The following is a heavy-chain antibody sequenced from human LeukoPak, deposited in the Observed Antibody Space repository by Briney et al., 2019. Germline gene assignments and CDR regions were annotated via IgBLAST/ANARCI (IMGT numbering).Heavy chain of an antibody. V-gene: IGHV3-23*01. CDR2: ISGSGGST. CDR3: AKYSVTMIVVVRWYYFDY. D-gene: IGHD3-22*01. CDR1: GFTFSTYN. J-gene: IGHJ4*02. Sequence: GGSLRLSCAASGFTFSTYNMNWVRQAPGKGLEWVSAISGSGGSTYYADSVKGRFTISRDNSKNTLYLQMNSLRAEDTAVYYCAKYSVTMIVVVRWYYFDYWGQGTLVSVS.